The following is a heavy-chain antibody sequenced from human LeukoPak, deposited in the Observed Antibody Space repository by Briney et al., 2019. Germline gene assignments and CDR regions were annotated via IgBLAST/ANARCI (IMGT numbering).Heavy chain of an antibody. CDR2: FSACNGNT. D-gene: IGHD2-2*01. CDR1: GCTFTSYG. V-gene: IGHV1-18*04. Sequence: GASVNVSCKASGCTFTSYGVSWVPQAAGHGLEGMGCFSACNGNTNYAQKLQGRVTMTTDTSTSTAYMELRSLRSDDTAVYYCARGDCSSTSCYFARWFDPWGQGTLVTVSS. CDR3: ARGDCSSTSCYFARWFDP. J-gene: IGHJ5*02.